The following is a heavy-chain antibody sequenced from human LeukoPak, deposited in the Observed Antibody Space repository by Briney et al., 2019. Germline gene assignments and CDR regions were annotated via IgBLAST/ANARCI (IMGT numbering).Heavy chain of an antibody. CDR3: AVEMATSPFDY. J-gene: IGHJ4*02. D-gene: IGHD5-24*01. CDR1: GFTFDDYA. Sequence: GGSLRLSRAASGFTFDDYAMHWVRQAPGKGLEWVSGISWNSGSIGYADSVKGRFTISRDNAKNSLYLQMNSLRAEDTALYYCAVEMATSPFDYWGQGTLVTVSS. CDR2: ISWNSGSI. V-gene: IGHV3-9*01.